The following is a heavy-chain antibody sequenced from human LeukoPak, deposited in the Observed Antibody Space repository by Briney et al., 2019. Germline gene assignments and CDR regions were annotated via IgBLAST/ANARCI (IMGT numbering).Heavy chain of an antibody. V-gene: IGHV3-23*01. CDR1: GFPFSDFS. CDR3: AKQSYARSLGE. Sequence: PGGSLRLSCATSGFPFSDFSMSWVRQAPGKGLEWISTTNSGGTRTYYAESVKGRFTISRDNSYNTLDVHMSSLRVEDTAVYYCAKQSYARSLGEGGPGTLVSVSS. J-gene: IGHJ4*02. CDR2: TNSGGTRT. D-gene: IGHD2-8*01.